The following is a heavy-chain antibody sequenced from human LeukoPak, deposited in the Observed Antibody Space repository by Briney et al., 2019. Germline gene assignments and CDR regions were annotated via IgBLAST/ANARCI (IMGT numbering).Heavy chain of an antibody. V-gene: IGHV4-59*01. Sequence: PSETLSLTCTVSGGSISSYYWSWIRQPPGKGLEWIGYIYYSGSTNYNPSLKSRVTISVDTSKNQFSLKLSSVTAADTAVYYCARSLRYFDWYLDYWGQGTLVTVSS. J-gene: IGHJ4*02. CDR3: ARSLRYFDWYLDY. CDR1: GGSISSYY. D-gene: IGHD3-9*01. CDR2: IYYSGST.